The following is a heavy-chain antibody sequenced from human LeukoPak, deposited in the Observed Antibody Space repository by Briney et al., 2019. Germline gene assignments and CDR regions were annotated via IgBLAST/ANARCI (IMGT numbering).Heavy chain of an antibody. CDR2: IYYSGST. V-gene: IGHV4-59*01. CDR3: ARENYYYMDV. J-gene: IGHJ6*03. Sequence: SETLSLTCTVSGGSISSYYWSWIRQPPGKGLEWIGYIYYSGSTNYNPSLKSRVTISVDTSKNQFSLKLSSVTAADAAVYYCARENYYYMDVWGKGTTVTVSS. CDR1: GGSISSYY.